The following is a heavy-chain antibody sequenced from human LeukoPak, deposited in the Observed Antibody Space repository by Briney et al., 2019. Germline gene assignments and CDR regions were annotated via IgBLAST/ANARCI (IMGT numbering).Heavy chain of an antibody. J-gene: IGHJ4*02. CDR1: GYSFPSYR. Sequence: GESLKISCKGSGYSFPSYRIGWVRQMPGKGLEWMGIIYPRDSDTRYSPSFRGQVTISADKSINTAYLQWSSLKASDTAIYYCAKAVAGIRCFDSWGQGTLVTVSS. D-gene: IGHD6-19*01. CDR2: IYPRDSDT. CDR3: AKAVAGIRCFDS. V-gene: IGHV5-51*01.